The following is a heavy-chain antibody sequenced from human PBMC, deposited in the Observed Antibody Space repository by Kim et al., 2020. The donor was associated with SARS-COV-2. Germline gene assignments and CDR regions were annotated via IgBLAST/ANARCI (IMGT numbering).Heavy chain of an antibody. J-gene: IGHJ5*02. CDR2: IYYSGST. Sequence: SETLSLTCTVSGGSISSSSYYWGWIRQPPGKGLEWIGSIYYSGSTYYNPSLKSRVTISVDTSKNQFSLKLSSVTAADTAVYYCARHPRGDGSGSYPRGGNWFDPWGQGTLVTVSS. CDR1: GGSISSSSYY. CDR3: ARHPRGDGSGSYPRGGNWFDP. V-gene: IGHV4-39*01. D-gene: IGHD3-10*01.